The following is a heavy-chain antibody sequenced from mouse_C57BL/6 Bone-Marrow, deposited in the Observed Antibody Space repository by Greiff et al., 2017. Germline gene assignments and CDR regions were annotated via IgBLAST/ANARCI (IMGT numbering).Heavy chain of an antibody. CDR3: ARGGSKDY. Sequence: DVKLVESGGGLVKPGGSLKLSCAASGFTFSSYAMSWVRQTPEKRLEWVATISDGGSYTYYPDNVKGRFTISRDNAKNNLYLQMSHLKSEDTAMYYCARGGSKDYWGQGTTLTVSS. CDR1: GFTFSSYA. J-gene: IGHJ2*01. CDR2: ISDGGSYT. D-gene: IGHD1-1*01. V-gene: IGHV5-4*03.